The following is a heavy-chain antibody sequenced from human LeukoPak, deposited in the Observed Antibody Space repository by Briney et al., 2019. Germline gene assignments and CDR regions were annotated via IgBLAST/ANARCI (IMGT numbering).Heavy chain of an antibody. Sequence: GRSLRLSCAASGFTFSSYAMHWVRQAPGKGLEWVAVISYDGSNKYYADSVKGRFTISRDNSKNTLYLQMNSLRAEDTAVYYCARDRGSGWYIDYWGQGTLVTVSS. J-gene: IGHJ4*02. D-gene: IGHD6-19*01. CDR3: ARDRGSGWYIDY. CDR2: ISYDGSNK. CDR1: GFTFSSYA. V-gene: IGHV3-30-3*01.